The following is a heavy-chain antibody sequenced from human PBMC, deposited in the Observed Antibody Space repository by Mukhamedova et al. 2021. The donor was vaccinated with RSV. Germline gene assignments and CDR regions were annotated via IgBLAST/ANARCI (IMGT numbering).Heavy chain of an antibody. Sequence: EYMGEINHSGSTNYNPSLKSRVTISVDTSKNQFSLKLSSVTAADTAVYYCARANLHFWSGYGDFDYWGQGTLVTVSS. D-gene: IGHD3-3*02. CDR2: INHSGST. CDR3: ARANLHFWSGYGDFDY. V-gene: IGHV4-34*01. J-gene: IGHJ4*02.